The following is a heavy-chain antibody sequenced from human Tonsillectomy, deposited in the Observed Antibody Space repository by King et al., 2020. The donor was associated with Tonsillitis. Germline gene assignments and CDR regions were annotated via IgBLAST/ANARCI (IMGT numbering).Heavy chain of an antibody. CDR3: ARENHYYDSSGSRGYFQR. Sequence: VQLVESGAEVKKPGASVKVSCKASGYTFTAYYMHWVRQAPGQGLEWMGWINPNSGGTNYAQKFQGRVTMTRDTSISTAYMDLSRLTSDDTAVYFCARENHYYDSSGSRGYFQRWGQGTLVTVSS. CDR1: GYTFTAYY. J-gene: IGHJ1*01. CDR2: INPNSGGT. D-gene: IGHD3-22*01. V-gene: IGHV1-2*02.